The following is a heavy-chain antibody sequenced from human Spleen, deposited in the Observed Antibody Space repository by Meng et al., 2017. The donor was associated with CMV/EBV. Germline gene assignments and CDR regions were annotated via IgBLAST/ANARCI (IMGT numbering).Heavy chain of an antibody. V-gene: IGHV1-2*02. J-gene: IGHJ4*02. CDR3: VRGANYGSFRVDY. Sequence: QVHLVRSGAELEKPGASVKVSCQPSGYTFTEYYIPWLRRAPGQGLEWMGWINPNSGDTNYAQNFEDRVTMTRDTSITTTYMGLRGLRSDDTAVYYCVRGANYGSFRVDYWGQGTLVTVSS. D-gene: IGHD3-10*01. CDR2: INPNSGDT. CDR1: GYTFTEYY.